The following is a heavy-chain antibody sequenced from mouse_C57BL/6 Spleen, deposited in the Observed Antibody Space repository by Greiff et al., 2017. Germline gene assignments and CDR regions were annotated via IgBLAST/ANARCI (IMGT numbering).Heavy chain of an antibody. Sequence: EVMLVESEGGLVQPGSSMKLSCTASGFTFSDYYMAWVRQVPEKGLEWVANINYDGSSTYYLDSLKSRFIISRDNAKNILYLQMSSLKSEDTATYYCARDATTVAFDYWGQGTTLTVSS. J-gene: IGHJ2*01. CDR1: GFTFSDYY. V-gene: IGHV5-16*01. CDR2: INYDGSST. CDR3: ARDATTVAFDY. D-gene: IGHD1-1*01.